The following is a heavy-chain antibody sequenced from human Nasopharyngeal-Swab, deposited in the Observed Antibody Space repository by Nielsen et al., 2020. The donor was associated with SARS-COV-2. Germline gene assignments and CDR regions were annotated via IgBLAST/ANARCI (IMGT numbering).Heavy chain of an antibody. Sequence: GESLKISCAASGFTFSDSAIHWVRQASGAGLEWVARIRSKGNNYATAYSASVKCSFIIFRDDPTNTAYLQMNSLKTEDTAMYYCTRCGGGCYSGRDYWGQGTLVTVSS. CDR2: IRSKGNNYAT. J-gene: IGHJ4*02. CDR3: TRCGGGCYSGRDY. V-gene: IGHV3-73*01. CDR1: GFTFSDSA. D-gene: IGHD2-15*01.